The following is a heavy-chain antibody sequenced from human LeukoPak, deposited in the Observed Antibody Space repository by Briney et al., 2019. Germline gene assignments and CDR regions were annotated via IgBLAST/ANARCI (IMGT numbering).Heavy chain of an antibody. D-gene: IGHD3-10*01. CDR2: IYYSGST. CDR1: GGSISSNNYN. J-gene: IGHJ4*02. V-gene: IGHV4-39*01. Sequence: PLETLSLTCTVSGGSISSNNYNWGWIRQPPGKGLEWIGSIYYSGSTFYHPSLKSRVTISIDTSKNQFSLKLSSVTAADTAVYYCASWYYYGSGSPFFDYWGQGTLVTVSS. CDR3: ASWYYYGSGSPFFDY.